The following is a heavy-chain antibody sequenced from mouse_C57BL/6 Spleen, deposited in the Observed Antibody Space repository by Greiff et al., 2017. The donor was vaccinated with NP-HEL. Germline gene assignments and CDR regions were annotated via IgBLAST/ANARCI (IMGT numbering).Heavy chain of an antibody. Sequence: QVQLQQPGAELVMPGASVKLSCKASGYTFTSYWMHWVKQRPGQGLEWIGEIDPSDSYTNYNQKFKGKSTLNVDKSSSTAYMQLSSLASEDSAVYYCARLRWPYAMDYWGQGTSVTVSS. CDR2: IDPSDSYT. V-gene: IGHV1-69*01. CDR3: ARLRWPYAMDY. J-gene: IGHJ4*01. D-gene: IGHD2-12*01. CDR1: GYTFTSYW.